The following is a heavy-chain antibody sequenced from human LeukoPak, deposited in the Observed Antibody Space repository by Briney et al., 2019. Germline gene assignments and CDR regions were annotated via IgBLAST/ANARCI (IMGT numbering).Heavy chain of an antibody. Sequence: GGSLRLSCAASGFTFSRYDMHWVRQSTGNGLEWVSGIGTAGETFYLGSVKGRFTISRENGKNSLYLQMNSLRVGDTAVYYCARSVPGGSGWMGSIEYWGQGTLVTVPS. CDR1: GFTFSRYD. V-gene: IGHV3-13*01. J-gene: IGHJ4*02. CDR3: ARSVPGGSGWMGSIEY. CDR2: IGTAGET. D-gene: IGHD6-19*01.